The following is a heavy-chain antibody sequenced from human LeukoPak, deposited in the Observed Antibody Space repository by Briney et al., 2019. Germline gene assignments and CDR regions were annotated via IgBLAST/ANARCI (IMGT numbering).Heavy chain of an antibody. V-gene: IGHV4-38-2*02. CDR1: GYSISSGYY. J-gene: IGHJ5*02. Sequence: SETLSLTCTVSGYSISSGYYWGWIRQPPGKGLEWIGSIYHSGSTYYNPSLKSRVTISVDTSKNQFSLKLSSVTAADTAVYYCARGLSRQWLVHNWFDPWGQGTLVTVSS. D-gene: IGHD6-19*01. CDR2: IYHSGST. CDR3: ARGLSRQWLVHNWFDP.